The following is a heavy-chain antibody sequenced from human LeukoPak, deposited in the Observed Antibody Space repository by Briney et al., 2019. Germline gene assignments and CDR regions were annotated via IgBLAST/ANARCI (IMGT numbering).Heavy chain of an antibody. CDR2: IRYDGRYI. Sequence: GGSLRLSCVASGFPFRSYAMHWVRQAPGKGLEWVAFIRYDGRYIYYADSVKGRFTISRDNSKNSLYLQMNSLRAEDTAVYYCAELGITMIGGVWGKGTTVTISS. V-gene: IGHV3-30*02. J-gene: IGHJ6*04. D-gene: IGHD3-10*02. CDR3: AELGITMIGGV. CDR1: GFPFRSYA.